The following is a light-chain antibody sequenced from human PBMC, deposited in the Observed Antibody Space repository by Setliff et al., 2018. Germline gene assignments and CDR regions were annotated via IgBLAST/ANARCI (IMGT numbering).Light chain of an antibody. J-gene: IGLJ1*01. Sequence: QSVLTQPRSVSGSPGQSVTISCTGTSSDFGSYNYVSWYQQHPGKAPKLMVYDVSKRPSGVPDRFSGSKSGTSASLAISGLQSEDEADYYCAAWDAKLSAYVFGIGTKV. CDR2: DVS. CDR1: SSDFGSYNY. CDR3: AAWDAKLSAYV. V-gene: IGLV2-11*01.